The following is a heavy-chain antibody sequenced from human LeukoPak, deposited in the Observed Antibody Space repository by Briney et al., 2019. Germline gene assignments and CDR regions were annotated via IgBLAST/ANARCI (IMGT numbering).Heavy chain of an antibody. V-gene: IGHV5-51*01. Sequence: GESLKISCKGSGYSFTSYWIGWVRQMPGKGLEWMGIIYPGDSDTRYSPSFQGQVTISADKSISTAYLQWSSLKASDTAMYYCARQNGYYDSSGLLPLYYYYGMDVWGQGTTVTVSS. D-gene: IGHD3-22*01. CDR2: IYPGDSDT. CDR3: ARQNGYYDSSGLLPLYYYYGMDV. J-gene: IGHJ6*02. CDR1: GYSFTSYW.